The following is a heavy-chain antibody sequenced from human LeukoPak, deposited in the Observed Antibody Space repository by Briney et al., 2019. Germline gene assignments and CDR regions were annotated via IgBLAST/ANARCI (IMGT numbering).Heavy chain of an antibody. D-gene: IGHD2-2*01. CDR3: ARVIPYCSSTSCYGYYYYMDV. CDR2: IYYSGST. Sequence: SETLSLTCTVSGGSISSSSYYWGWIRQPPGKGLEWIGSIYYSGSTYYNPSLKSRVTISVDTSKNQFSLKLSSVTAADTAVYYCARVIPYCSSTSCYGYYYYMDVWGKGTTVTISS. J-gene: IGHJ6*03. V-gene: IGHV4-39*07. CDR1: GGSISSSSYY.